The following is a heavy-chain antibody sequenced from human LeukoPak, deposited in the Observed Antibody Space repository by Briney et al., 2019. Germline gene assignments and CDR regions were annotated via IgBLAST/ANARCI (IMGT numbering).Heavy chain of an antibody. CDR2: ITTTDAIT. CDR1: GITVSTYA. Sequence: GGSLRLSCAASGITVSTYAMSWVRQAPGKGLEWISSITTTDAITYADSVKGRFTIFRDYSKNTVFLQMNMLIAEDTGIYYCAKSLTAALGTGAFDIWGQGTMVTVSS. V-gene: IGHV3-23*01. J-gene: IGHJ3*02. CDR3: AKSLTAALGTGAFDI. D-gene: IGHD3-10*01.